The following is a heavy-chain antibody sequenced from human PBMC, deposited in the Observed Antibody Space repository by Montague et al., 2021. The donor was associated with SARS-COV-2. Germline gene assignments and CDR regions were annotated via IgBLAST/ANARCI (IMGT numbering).Heavy chain of an antibody. D-gene: IGHD3-16*01. Sequence: SLRLSCAASGFTVSSNYMSWVRQAPGKGLEWVSVIYSGGSTYYADSVKGRFTISRHNSKNTLYLQMNSLRAEDTAVYYCARGNDDYVWGSLGPFDPWGQGTLVTVFS. CDR3: ARGNDDYVWGSLGPFDP. CDR2: IYSGGST. V-gene: IGHV3-53*04. J-gene: IGHJ5*02. CDR1: GFTVSSNY.